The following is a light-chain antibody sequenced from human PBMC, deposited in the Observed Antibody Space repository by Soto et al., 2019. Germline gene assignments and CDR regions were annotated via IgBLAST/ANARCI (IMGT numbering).Light chain of an antibody. J-gene: IGKJ4*01. CDR3: QQYGSSPLT. Sequence: EIGLTQSPGTLSLSPGERATLSCRASQSVSSSYLAWYQQKPGQAPRLLIYGASSRATGIPDRFSGSGSGTDFTLPISRLEPEDFAVYYCQQYGSSPLTFGGGTKVEIK. V-gene: IGKV3-20*01. CDR2: GAS. CDR1: QSVSSSY.